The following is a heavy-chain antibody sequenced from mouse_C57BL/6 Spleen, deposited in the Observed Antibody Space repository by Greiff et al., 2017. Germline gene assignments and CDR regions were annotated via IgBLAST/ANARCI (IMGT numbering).Heavy chain of an antibody. CDR2: ISGGGGNT. J-gene: IGHJ4*01. V-gene: IGHV5-9*04. CDR3: ARHHYDYAYDAMDY. Sequence: EVKLVESGGGLVKPGGSLKLSCAASGFTFSSYTMSWVRQTPEKRLEWVATISGGGGNTNYQDSVKGLFTISRDNAKNTLYLQMSTLRSEDTAMYYCARHHYDYAYDAMDYWGQGTSGTVSS. CDR1: GFTFSSYT. D-gene: IGHD2-4*01.